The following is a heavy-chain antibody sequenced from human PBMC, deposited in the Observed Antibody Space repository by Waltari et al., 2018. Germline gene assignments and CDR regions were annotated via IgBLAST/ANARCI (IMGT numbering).Heavy chain of an antibody. CDR3: ERDQGGARGFMDS. J-gene: IGHJ4*02. D-gene: IGHD3-22*01. CDR1: GFTFSNYW. V-gene: IGHV3-74*01. CDR2: MVMKGTSQ. Sequence: EVQLVESGGGLVQPGGSLRLSCAASGFTFSNYWMHWVRQAPGRGLVGGPGMVMKGTSQGEAAHVRARFTNSGDKAKNPRFLKRNSWGGEDPAVYYCERDQGGARGFMDSWGQGTLVTVSS.